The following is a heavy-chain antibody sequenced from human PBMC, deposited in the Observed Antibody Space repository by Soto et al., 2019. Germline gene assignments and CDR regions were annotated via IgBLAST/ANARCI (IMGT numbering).Heavy chain of an antibody. Sequence: QVQLVESGGGVVQPGRSLRLSCAASGFTFSSYGMHWVRQAPGKGLEWVAVIWYDGSNKYYADSVKGRFTISRDNSKNTLYLQMNSLRAEDTAVYYCARDLRMKDDWYFDLWGRGTLVTVSS. D-gene: IGHD2-15*01. J-gene: IGHJ2*01. CDR2: IWYDGSNK. V-gene: IGHV3-33*01. CDR3: ARDLRMKDDWYFDL. CDR1: GFTFSSYG.